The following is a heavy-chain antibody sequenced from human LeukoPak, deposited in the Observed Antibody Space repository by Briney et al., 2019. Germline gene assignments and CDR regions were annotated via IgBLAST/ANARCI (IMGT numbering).Heavy chain of an antibody. CDR2: VISSGGST. Sequence: GGSLRLSCAASGFTFTGYAMSWVRQAPGKGLEWVSGVISSGGSTYYADSVKGRFTISRDNSKNTLYLQMNSLRAEDTAVYYCAKLWSTSRGAFDIWGQGTMVTVSS. CDR1: GFTFTGYA. V-gene: IGHV3-23*01. J-gene: IGHJ3*02. D-gene: IGHD1-1*01. CDR3: AKLWSTSRGAFDI.